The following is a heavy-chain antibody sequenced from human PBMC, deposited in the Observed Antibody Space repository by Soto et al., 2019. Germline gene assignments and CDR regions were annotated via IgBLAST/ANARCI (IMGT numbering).Heavy chain of an antibody. Sequence: GGSLRLSCAASGFTFNTFAMAWVRQAPGKGLEWVSALSGSGSLSYYADSVKGRFTISRDNSKNTMYLQMNNLRVDETAVYFCARDRGGALDSWGQGTLVTVS. J-gene: IGHJ4*02. V-gene: IGHV3-23*01. CDR3: ARDRGGALDS. CDR2: LSGSGSLS. D-gene: IGHD2-15*01. CDR1: GFTFNTFA.